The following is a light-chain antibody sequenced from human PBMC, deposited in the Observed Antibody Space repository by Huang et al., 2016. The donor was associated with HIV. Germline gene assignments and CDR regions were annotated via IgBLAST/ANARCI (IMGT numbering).Light chain of an antibody. Sequence: DIQMTQSPSSLSASVGDRVTITCRASQDISNYLAWYQQKPGKVPKLLIYATSTLQSGGPSRFSGSGSGTDFTLTISSLQPEDVATYYCQKYNSAPLTFGGGTKVEIK. CDR3: QKYNSAPLT. J-gene: IGKJ4*01. CDR1: QDISNY. V-gene: IGKV1-27*01. CDR2: ATS.